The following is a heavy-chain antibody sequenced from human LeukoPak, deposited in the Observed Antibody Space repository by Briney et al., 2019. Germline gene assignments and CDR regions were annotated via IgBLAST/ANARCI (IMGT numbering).Heavy chain of an antibody. V-gene: IGHV3-9*01. CDR2: ISWNRGII. CDR3: AKDGGLDKYGYNPLDN. J-gene: IGHJ4*02. D-gene: IGHD5-24*01. CDR1: GFTFDDYA. Sequence: GRSLRLSCAASGFTFDDYAMHWVRQAPGKGLEWVSGISWNRGIIEYADSVKGRFTISRDNAKNSLYLQMDSLRVEDTALYYCAKDGGLDKYGYNPLDNWGQGTLVTVSS.